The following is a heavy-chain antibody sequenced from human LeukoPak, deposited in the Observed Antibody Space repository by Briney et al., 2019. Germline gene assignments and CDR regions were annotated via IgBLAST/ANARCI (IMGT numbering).Heavy chain of an antibody. D-gene: IGHD1-26*01. CDR3: ARRPGAFGAFDI. J-gene: IGHJ3*02. Sequence: KTSETLSLTCTVSGGSISSYYWSWIRQPPGKGLEWIGYIYYSGSTNYNPSLKSRVTISVDTSKNQFSLKLSSVTAADTAVYYCARRPGAFGAFDIWGQGTMVTVSS. CDR1: GGSISSYY. V-gene: IGHV4-59*08. CDR2: IYYSGST.